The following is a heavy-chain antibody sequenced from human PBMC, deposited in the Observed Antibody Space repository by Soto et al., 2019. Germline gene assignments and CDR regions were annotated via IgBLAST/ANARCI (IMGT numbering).Heavy chain of an antibody. V-gene: IGHV1-18*01. CDR3: AKSPRGEMATD. J-gene: IGHJ4*02. D-gene: IGHD5-12*01. Sequence: QVQLVQSGGEVKKPGASVTVSCKASGYTFINYHITWVRQAPGQGLEWMAWINTYNGMTDYAQRFQGRVTMTRDTSTSTAYRELRNLGSEDTAVYFCAKSPRGEMATDWGQGTLVTVSS. CDR1: GYTFINYH. CDR2: INTYNGMT.